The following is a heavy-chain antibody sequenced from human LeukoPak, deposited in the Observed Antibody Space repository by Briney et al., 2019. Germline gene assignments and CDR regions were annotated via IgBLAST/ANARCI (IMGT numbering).Heavy chain of an antibody. J-gene: IGHJ3*01. D-gene: IGHD4-23*01. V-gene: IGHV3-21*01. CDR1: GFNFIDYT. CDR3: ARLRNVGGNPHPFNV. Sequence: PGGSLRLSCAASGFNFIDYTMNWVRQAPGKGLEWVSSITSTGRYIFYADSLKGRFTISRVNAKKSLYLQMNSLRAEDTAVYYCARLRNVGGNPHPFNVWGQGTSVTVSS. CDR2: ITSTGRYI.